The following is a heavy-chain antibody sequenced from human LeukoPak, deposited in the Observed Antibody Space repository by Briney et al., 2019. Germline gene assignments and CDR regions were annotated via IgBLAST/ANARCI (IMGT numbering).Heavy chain of an antibody. D-gene: IGHD6-13*01. CDR1: GFTFSSYA. V-gene: IGHV3-23*01. CDR3: ARGGSSSWYPNFDY. J-gene: IGHJ4*02. Sequence: PGVSLRLSCAASGFTFSSYAMSWVRQAPGKGLEWVSIISGAGGGSTYYADSMKGRFTISRDNSKNTVYLQMNSLRAEDTALYYCARGGSSSWYPNFDYWGQGTLVTVSS. CDR2: ISGAGGGST.